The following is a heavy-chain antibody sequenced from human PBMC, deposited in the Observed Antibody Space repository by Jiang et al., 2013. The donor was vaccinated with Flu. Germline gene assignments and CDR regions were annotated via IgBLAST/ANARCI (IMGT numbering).Heavy chain of an antibody. CDR2: TCYRSKWYS. CDR1: GDNVSSNRAT. V-gene: IGHV6-1*01. CDR3: ARGVMAWLDAEYYSHAMDV. D-gene: IGHD6-19*01. Sequence: SQTLSLTCAISGDNVSSNRATWNWIRQSPSRGLEWLGRTCYRSKWYSDLALSVKSRITVNPDTSKNQFSLHLTSVTPEDTAVYYCARGVMAWLDAEYYSHAMDVWGQGTTVIVAS. J-gene: IGHJ6*02.